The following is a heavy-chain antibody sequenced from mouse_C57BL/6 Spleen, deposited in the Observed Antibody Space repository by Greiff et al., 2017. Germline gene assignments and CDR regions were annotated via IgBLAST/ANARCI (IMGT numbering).Heavy chain of an antibody. CDR2: ISDGGSYT. CDR3: ARDGLPGAMDY. V-gene: IGHV5-4*01. J-gene: IGHJ4*01. D-gene: IGHD2-10*01. Sequence: EVKLMESGGGLVKPGGSLKLSCAASGFTFSSYAMSWVRQTPEKRLEWVATISDGGSYTYYPDNVKGRFTISRDNAKNNLYLQMSHLKSEDTAMYYCARDGLPGAMDYWGQGPSVTVSS. CDR1: GFTFSSYA.